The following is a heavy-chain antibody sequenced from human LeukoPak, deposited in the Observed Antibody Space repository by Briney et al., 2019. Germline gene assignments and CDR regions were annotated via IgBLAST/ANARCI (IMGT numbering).Heavy chain of an antibody. J-gene: IGHJ4*02. CDR2: IYSGGST. CDR1: GFTFSDYY. V-gene: IGHV3-66*01. D-gene: IGHD2-2*01. CDR3: ATERPVY. Sequence: PGGSLRLSCAASGFTFSDYYMSWIRQAPGKGLEWLSVIYSGGSTYYADSVKGRFIISRDNSKNTLYLQMNSLRVEDTAVYYCATERPVYWGQGTLVTVSS.